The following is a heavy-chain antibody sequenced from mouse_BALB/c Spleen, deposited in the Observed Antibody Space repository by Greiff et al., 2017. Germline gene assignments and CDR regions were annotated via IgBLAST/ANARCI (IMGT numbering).Heavy chain of an antibody. J-gene: IGHJ3*01. CDR2: IDPANGNT. CDR1: GFNIKDPY. CDR3: ATYDHDRAY. D-gene: IGHD2-4*01. Sequence: VQLQQSGAELVKPGASVKLSCTASGFNIKDPYMHWVKQRPEQGLEWIGRIDPANGNTKYDPKFQGKATITADTSSNTAYLQLSSLTSEDTAVYYCATYDHDRAYWGQGTLVTVSA. V-gene: IGHV14-3*02.